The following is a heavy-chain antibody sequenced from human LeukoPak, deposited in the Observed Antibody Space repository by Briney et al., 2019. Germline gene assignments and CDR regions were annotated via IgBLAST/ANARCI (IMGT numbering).Heavy chain of an antibody. D-gene: IGHD4-17*01. V-gene: IGHV3-23*01. CDR1: RFTFSSYA. Sequence: GESLRLSCAASRFTFSSYAVSWDRQAPGKWLEWVSAIRSSGGSTYHAASVKGRFNISRDNSNNALYLQMNNLRAEDTAVYYCAKHGLRQYYFDYWGQGTLVTVSS. J-gene: IGHJ4*02. CDR2: IRSSGGST. CDR3: AKHGLRQYYFDY.